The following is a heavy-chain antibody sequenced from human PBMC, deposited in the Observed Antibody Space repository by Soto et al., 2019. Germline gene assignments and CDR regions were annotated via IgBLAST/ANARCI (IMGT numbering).Heavy chain of an antibody. V-gene: IGHV1-8*01. CDR2: MNPNSGNT. CDR3: ARVSNPSSSWYRFYYYYYGMDV. D-gene: IGHD6-13*01. J-gene: IGHJ6*02. Sequence: GASVKVSCKASGYTFTSYDINWVRQATGQGLEWMGWMNPNSGNTGYAQKFQGRVTMTRNTSISTAYMELSSLRSEDTAVYYCARVSNPSSSWYRFYYYYYGMDVWGQGTTVTAP. CDR1: GYTFTSYD.